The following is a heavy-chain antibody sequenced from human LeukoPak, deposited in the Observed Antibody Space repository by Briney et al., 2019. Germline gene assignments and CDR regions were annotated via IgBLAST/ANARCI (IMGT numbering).Heavy chain of an antibody. CDR3: AREVYSSRPADAFDI. Sequence: GGSLRLSCLGSGFSFSTYWMGWVRQAPGKGLEWVANIMQDGSEKNYVDSVKGRFTISRDNARNSLFLQMNSLGAEDTAVYYCAREVYSSRPADAFDIWGQGTVVTVSS. J-gene: IGHJ3*02. CDR2: IMQDGSEK. V-gene: IGHV3-7*01. CDR1: GFSFSTYW. D-gene: IGHD6-13*01.